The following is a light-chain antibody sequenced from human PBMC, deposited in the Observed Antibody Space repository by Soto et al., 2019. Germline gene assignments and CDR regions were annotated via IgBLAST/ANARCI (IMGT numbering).Light chain of an antibody. CDR2: KAS. V-gene: IGKV1-5*03. CDR3: QKYNAYPWK. J-gene: IGKJ1*01. CDR1: QSISSW. Sequence: DIQMTQSPSTLSASVGEGVTITCRASQSISSWLAWYQQKPGKAPKLLIYKASTLESGVPSNFSGSGSGTEFSLTISSLQPEDFATYYCQKYNAYPWKCGQGTRVDI.